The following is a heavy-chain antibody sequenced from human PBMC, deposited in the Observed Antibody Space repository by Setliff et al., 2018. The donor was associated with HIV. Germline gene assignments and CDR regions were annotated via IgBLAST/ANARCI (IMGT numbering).Heavy chain of an antibody. Sequence: SETLSLTCSVSSGSLTGHYWTWVRPPPGTGLEWIGYLHSLGSSSVSDTPNYSPSLKSRITISLDTSKRQFSRTMTSVTAADTAVYYCARGLSSQTYWGTRPLGLDYWGQGSLVTVSS. D-gene: IGHD2-2*01. CDR3: ARGLSSQTYWGTRPLGLDY. V-gene: IGHV4-4*08. CDR1: SGSLTGHY. CDR2: LHSLGSSSVSDTP. J-gene: IGHJ4*01.